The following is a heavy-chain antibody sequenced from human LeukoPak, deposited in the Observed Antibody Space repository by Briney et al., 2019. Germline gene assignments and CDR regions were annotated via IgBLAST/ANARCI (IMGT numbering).Heavy chain of an antibody. CDR3: ARQADDSSSSLVYFDY. CDR1: GGSISSHH. D-gene: IGHD6-6*01. J-gene: IGHJ4*02. CDR2: IYYSGTP. Sequence: PSETLSLTCAVSGGSISSHHWRWIRQPPGRGLEWIGFIYYSGTPKYHPPLKSRVTISADTSKNQFSLKLSSVTAADTAVYYCARQADDSSSSLVYFDYWGQGTLVTVSS. V-gene: IGHV4-59*08.